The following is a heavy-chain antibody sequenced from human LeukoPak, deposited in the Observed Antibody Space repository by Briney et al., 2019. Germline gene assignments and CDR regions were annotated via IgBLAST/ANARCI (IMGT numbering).Heavy chain of an antibody. Sequence: SVKVSCKASGGTFSSYAISWVRQAPGQGLEWMGGIIPIFGTANYAQTFQGRVTITADESTSTAYMELSSLRSEDTAVYYCARGTPLDRVSHYNWFDPWGQGTLVTVSS. V-gene: IGHV1-69*13. D-gene: IGHD1-1*01. CDR2: IIPIFGTA. J-gene: IGHJ5*02. CDR3: ARGTPLDRVSHYNWFDP. CDR1: GGTFSSYA.